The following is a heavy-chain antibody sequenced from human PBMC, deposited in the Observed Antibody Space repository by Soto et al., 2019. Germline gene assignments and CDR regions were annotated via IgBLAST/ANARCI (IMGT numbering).Heavy chain of an antibody. D-gene: IGHD5-18*01. CDR3: ARLRGYTRGRPNYFEY. Sequence: QVQLQESGPGLVKPSQTLSLTCTVSGGAISIAGYYWTWIRQQPGTGLEWVGNIYYDGSNFYNPSLKSRLIISLDMSKNPCSLKLGSVTAADTAVYYCARLRGYTRGRPNYFEYWGQGTRVAVSS. CDR1: GGAISIAGYY. CDR2: IYYDGSN. V-gene: IGHV4-31*03. J-gene: IGHJ4*02.